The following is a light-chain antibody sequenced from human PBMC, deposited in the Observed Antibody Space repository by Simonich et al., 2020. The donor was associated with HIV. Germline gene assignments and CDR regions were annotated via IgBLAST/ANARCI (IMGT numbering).Light chain of an antibody. J-gene: IGKJ3*01. Sequence: DIVMTQSPDSLAVSLGERATINCKSSQSVLYSSNNKNYLAWYQQKPGQPPKLSIYWASTRESGVPDRFSGSGSGTDFTLPISSLQAEDVAVYYCQQYYSTPFTFGPGTKVDIK. CDR2: WAS. CDR3: QQYYSTPFT. V-gene: IGKV4-1*01. CDR1: QSVLYSSNNKNY.